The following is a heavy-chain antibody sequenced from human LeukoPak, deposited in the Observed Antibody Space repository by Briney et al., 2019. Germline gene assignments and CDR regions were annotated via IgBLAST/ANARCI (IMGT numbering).Heavy chain of an antibody. CDR1: GFTFSSYG. Sequence: GGSLRLSCAASGFTFSSYGMHWVRQAPGKGLEWVAVIWYDGSIRYYGASVKGRFTISRDNLRHTLYLQMNTLRVEDTAVYYCAKEYGSFDYYYYMDVWGKGTTVTVSS. D-gene: IGHD3-10*01. CDR2: IWYDGSIR. CDR3: AKEYGSFDYYYYMDV. V-gene: IGHV3-33*06. J-gene: IGHJ6*03.